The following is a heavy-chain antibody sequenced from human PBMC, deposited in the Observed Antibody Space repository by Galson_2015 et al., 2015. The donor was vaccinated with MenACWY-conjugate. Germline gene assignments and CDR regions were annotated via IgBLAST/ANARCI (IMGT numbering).Heavy chain of an antibody. CDR2: IKEDGSER. CDR1: GFSLSHYC. D-gene: IGHD3-16*01. J-gene: IGHJ4*02. V-gene: IGHV3-7*03. Sequence: SLRLSCAASGFSLSHYCMSWVRQAPGKGLEWVANIKEDGSERYYADSVKGRFTISRDNAKNSLFLQMNSLRAEDTAFYYCARPVRVRLNVSPYYFDTWGQGTLVTVSS. CDR3: ARPVRVRLNVSPYYFDT.